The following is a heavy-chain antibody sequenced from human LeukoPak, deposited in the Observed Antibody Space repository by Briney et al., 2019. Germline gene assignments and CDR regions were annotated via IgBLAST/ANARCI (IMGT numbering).Heavy chain of an antibody. CDR1: GFTFSYYY. D-gene: IGHD2-2*02. CDR3: ARDWYCSCSICYTDRNWFDP. Sequence: PGGSLRLSCAPSGFTFSYYYMSWIRQAPGKGLEWVSYISTTSSYTDYADSVRGRFTISRDNAKNLLYLQMNSLRPEDTAVYYCARDWYCSCSICYTDRNWFDPWGQGTLVTVSS. J-gene: IGHJ5*02. CDR2: ISTTSSYT. V-gene: IGHV3-11*05.